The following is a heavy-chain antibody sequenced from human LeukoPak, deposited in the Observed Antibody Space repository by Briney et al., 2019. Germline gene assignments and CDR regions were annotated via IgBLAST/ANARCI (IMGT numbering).Heavy chain of an antibody. V-gene: IGHV4-59*01. CDR2: IYYSGST. D-gene: IGHD4-17*01. CDR3: ARVIYGDYWDFDY. CDR1: GGSISSYY. Sequence: SETLSLTCTVSGGSISSYYWSWIRQPPGKGLEWIGYIYYSGSTNYNPSLKSRVTISVDTSKNQFSLKLSSVTVADTAVYYCARVIYGDYWDFDYWGQGTLVTVSS. J-gene: IGHJ4*02.